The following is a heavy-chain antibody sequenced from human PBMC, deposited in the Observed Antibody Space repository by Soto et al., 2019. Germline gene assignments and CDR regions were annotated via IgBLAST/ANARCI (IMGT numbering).Heavy chain of an antibody. CDR3: ARQGRPYSGYGYYYGMDV. J-gene: IGHJ6*02. D-gene: IGHD5-12*01. Sequence: LKISCNASGFSLHTYWIGWVRQKPGKGLEWMGSIFPRDSDTRYRPFFQGHVIIPADRSISTAYLQWRSLKASDTAIYYCARQGRPYSGYGYYYGMDVWGQGTTVTVSS. CDR1: GFSLHTYW. CDR2: IFPRDSDT. V-gene: IGHV5-51*01.